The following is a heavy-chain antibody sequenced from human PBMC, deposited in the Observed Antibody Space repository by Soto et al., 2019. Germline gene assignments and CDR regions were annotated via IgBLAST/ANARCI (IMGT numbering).Heavy chain of an antibody. D-gene: IGHD5-18*01. J-gene: IGHJ5*02. Sequence: QVQLVQSGAEVKKPGSSVKVSCKASGGTFSSYAISWVRQAPGQGLEWMGGIIPIFGTANYAQKFQGRVTITADESTSTAYMELRSLRSEDTAVYYCARDRGYSYGGEYNWFDPWGQGTLFTVS. V-gene: IGHV1-69*01. CDR1: GGTFSSYA. CDR3: ARDRGYSYGGEYNWFDP. CDR2: IIPIFGTA.